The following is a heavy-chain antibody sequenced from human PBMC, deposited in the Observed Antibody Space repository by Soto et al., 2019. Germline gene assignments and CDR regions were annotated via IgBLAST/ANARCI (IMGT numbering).Heavy chain of an antibody. CDR1: GYPFNTYY. CDR3: ARGGHIAVVTDSFDS. Sequence: EASVKVSCKSSGYPFNTYYLHWVRQAPGQGLEWMGMIHPSGGGSTYAQKFLGRVTMTMDSSTSTVFMELTSLRSADTVVYYCARGGHIAVVTDSFDSWGQGTLVTVPQ. D-gene: IGHD2-21*02. V-gene: IGHV1-46*02. CDR2: IHPSGGGS. J-gene: IGHJ4*02.